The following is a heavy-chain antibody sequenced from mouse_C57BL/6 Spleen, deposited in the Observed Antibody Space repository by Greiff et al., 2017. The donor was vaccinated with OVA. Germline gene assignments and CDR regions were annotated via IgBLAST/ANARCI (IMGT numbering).Heavy chain of an antibody. CDR2: IWPGGGT. CDR1: GFSLTSYA. J-gene: IGHJ4*01. Sequence: VKLQESGPGLVAPSQSLSITCTVSGFSLTSYAISWVRQPPGKGLEWLGVIWPGGGTNYNYALKYRLSISKDNSKSRVFLKMHSLQTDDTSRYYCAIYYGYSYYYAMDYWGQGTSVTVSS. V-gene: IGHV2-9-1*01. D-gene: IGHD2-3*01. CDR3: AIYYGYSYYYAMDY.